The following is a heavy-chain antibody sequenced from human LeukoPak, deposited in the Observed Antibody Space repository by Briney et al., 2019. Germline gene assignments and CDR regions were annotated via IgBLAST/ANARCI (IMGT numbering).Heavy chain of an antibody. J-gene: IGHJ6*02. Sequence: ASVKVSCKASGYTFTSYGISWVRQAPGQGLEWMGWISAYNGNTNYAQKLQGRVTMTTDTSTSTAYMELRSLRSDDTAVYYCARVRVSGSYYNAPNYYYGMDVWGQGTTVTVSS. CDR3: ARVRVSGSYYNAPNYYYGMDV. V-gene: IGHV1-18*01. CDR1: GYTFTSYG. D-gene: IGHD3-10*01. CDR2: ISAYNGNT.